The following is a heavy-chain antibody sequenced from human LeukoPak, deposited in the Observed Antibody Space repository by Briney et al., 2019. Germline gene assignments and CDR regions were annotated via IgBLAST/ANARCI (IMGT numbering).Heavy chain of an antibody. J-gene: IGHJ1*01. D-gene: IGHD6-19*01. Sequence: PGGSLRLSCAASGFTFSSYAMSWVRQAPGKGLEWVSAITSRGGSTYYADSVKGRFTISRDSSKNTLYLQMNSLRAEDTALYYCAKGRGSGWFAEYFHHWGQGTLVTVSS. CDR3: AKGRGSGWFAEYFHH. CDR2: ITSRGGST. CDR1: GFTFSSYA. V-gene: IGHV3-23*01.